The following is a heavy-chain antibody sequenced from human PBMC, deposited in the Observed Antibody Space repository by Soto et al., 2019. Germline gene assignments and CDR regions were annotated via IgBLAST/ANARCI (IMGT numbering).Heavy chain of an antibody. V-gene: IGHV3-21*06. CDR2: ITSSSSYI. CDR3: ARGEGYYYDSSGYLDY. CDR1: GFIFSSYS. Sequence: EVQLVESGGGLVKPGGSLRLSCAASGFIFSSYSMNWVRQSPGKGLEWVSSITSSSSYINYADSLTGRFTISRDNAKNSLYLQMNGLRAEDTAVYYCARGEGYYYDSSGYLDYWGQGTLVTVSS. J-gene: IGHJ4*02. D-gene: IGHD3-22*01.